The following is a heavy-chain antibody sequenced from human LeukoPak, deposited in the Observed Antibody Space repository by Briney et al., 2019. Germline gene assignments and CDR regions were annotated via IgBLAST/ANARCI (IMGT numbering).Heavy chain of an antibody. V-gene: IGHV4-39*07. CDR3: ARVDDFWSGYYPAY. Sequence: RTSETLCLTCSVSGGSISSSSYYWGWIRQPPGKGLEWVGSIYYTGGTYYNPSLRSRVTISVDTSKNQVSLKLSSVTAADTAVYYCARVDDFWSGYYPAYWGQGTLVTVSS. J-gene: IGHJ4*02. CDR2: IYYTGGT. D-gene: IGHD3-3*01. CDR1: GGSISSSSYY.